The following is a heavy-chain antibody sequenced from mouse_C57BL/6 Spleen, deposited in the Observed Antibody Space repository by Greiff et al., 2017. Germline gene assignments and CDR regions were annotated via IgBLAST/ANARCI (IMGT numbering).Heavy chain of an antibody. CDR1: GYTFTSYW. J-gene: IGHJ1*03. Sequence: VQLQQSGAELVRPGSSVKLSCKASGYTFTSYWMHWVKQRPIQGLEWIGNIDPSDSETHYNQKFKDKATLTVDKSSSTAYMQLSSLTSEDSAVYYCARRYYYGSSSWYFDVWGTGTTVTVSS. CDR3: ARRYYYGSSSWYFDV. V-gene: IGHV1-52*01. CDR2: IDPSDSET. D-gene: IGHD1-1*01.